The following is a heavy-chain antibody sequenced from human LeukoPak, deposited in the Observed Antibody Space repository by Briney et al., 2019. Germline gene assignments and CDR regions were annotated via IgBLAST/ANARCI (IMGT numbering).Heavy chain of an antibody. CDR3: ARWQGLDSSSSDPTFDY. V-gene: IGHV4-61*05. D-gene: IGHD6-6*01. CDR1: GGSIGSSSYY. CDR2: IYYSGST. Sequence: SETLSLTCTVSGGSIGSSSYYWSWIRQPPGKGLEWIGYIYYSGSTNYNPSLKSRVTISVDTSKNQFSLKLSSVTAADTAVYYCARWQGLDSSSSDPTFDYWGQGTLVTVSS. J-gene: IGHJ4*02.